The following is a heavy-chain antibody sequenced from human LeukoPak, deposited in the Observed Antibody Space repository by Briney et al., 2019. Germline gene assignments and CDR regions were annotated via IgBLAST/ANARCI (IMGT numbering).Heavy chain of an antibody. CDR1: GGSISSYY. CDR2: IYTSGST. D-gene: IGHD3-10*01. V-gene: IGHV4-4*07. Sequence: SETLSLTCTVSGGSISSYYWSWIRQPAGKGLEWIGRIYTSGSTNYNPSLKSRVTMSVDTSKNQFSLKLSSVTAADTAVYYCARDGHLWFGELLYAFDYWGQGTLVTVSS. CDR3: ARDGHLWFGELLYAFDY. J-gene: IGHJ4*02.